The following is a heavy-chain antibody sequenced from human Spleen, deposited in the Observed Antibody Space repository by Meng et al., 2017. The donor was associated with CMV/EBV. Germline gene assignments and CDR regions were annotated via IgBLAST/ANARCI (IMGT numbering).Heavy chain of an antibody. Sequence: LSLTCAASGFTFSSYSMNWVRQAPGKGLEWVSIIHSGGSTYYADSVKGRCTISRDNSKNTLHLQMNNLRAEDTAVYYCARGLLDSSDYYYYCLDVWGQGTAVTVSS. CDR3: ARGLLDSSDYYYYCLDV. CDR1: GFTFSSYS. V-gene: IGHV3-53*01. J-gene: IGHJ6*02. D-gene: IGHD3-10*01. CDR2: IHSGGST.